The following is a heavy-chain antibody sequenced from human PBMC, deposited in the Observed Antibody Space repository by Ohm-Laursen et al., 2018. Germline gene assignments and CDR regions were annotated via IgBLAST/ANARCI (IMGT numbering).Heavy chain of an antibody. CDR2: INPNSGGT. CDR3: ATFPPDYSNTPVDY. D-gene: IGHD4-11*01. Sequence: SVKVSCKVSGYTFTSYDITWVRQAPGQGLEWMGWINPNSGGTNYAQKFQGRVTMTRDTSISTAYMELSRLRSDDTAVYYCATFPPDYSNTPVDYWGQGTLVTVSS. V-gene: IGHV1-2*02. CDR1: GYTFTSYD. J-gene: IGHJ4*02.